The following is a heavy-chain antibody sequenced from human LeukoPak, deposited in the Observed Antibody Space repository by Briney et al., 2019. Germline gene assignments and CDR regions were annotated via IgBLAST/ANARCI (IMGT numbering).Heavy chain of an antibody. V-gene: IGHV3-11*04. CDR3: ARDYASEYMDV. Sequence: GGSLRLSCEASGFTFSDFYMSWIRQAPGQGLEWLSYISTTGYTIYYADSVKGRFTISRDNTQNSLFLQMDSLRVEDTAVYYCARDYASEYMDVWGKGTTVTVSS. CDR1: GFTFSDFY. J-gene: IGHJ6*03. D-gene: IGHD3-16*01. CDR2: ISTTGYTI.